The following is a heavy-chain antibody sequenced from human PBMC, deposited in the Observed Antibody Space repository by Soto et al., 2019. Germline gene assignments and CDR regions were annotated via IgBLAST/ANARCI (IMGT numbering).Heavy chain of an antibody. V-gene: IGHV4-59*08. Sequence: QVQLQESGPGLVKPSETLSLTCTVSGGSISSYYWSWIRQPPGKGLEWIGYIYYSGTTNYNPSLRXRVTISVDTSKTQLSLKLSAVTAADTAVYYCARRYGYSFDYWGQGTLVTVSS. CDR1: GGSISSYY. J-gene: IGHJ4*02. CDR3: ARRYGYSFDY. CDR2: IYYSGTT. D-gene: IGHD5-18*01.